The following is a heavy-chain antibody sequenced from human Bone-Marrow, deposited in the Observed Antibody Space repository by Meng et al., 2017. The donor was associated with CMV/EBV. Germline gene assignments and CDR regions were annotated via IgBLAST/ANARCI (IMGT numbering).Heavy chain of an antibody. J-gene: IGHJ6*02. Sequence: GESLKISCAASGFTFSSYSMNWVRQAPGKGLEWVSSISSSSYIYYADSVKGRFTISRDNAKNSLYLQMNSLRAEDTAVYYCARIIYGMDVWGQGTTVTVYS. CDR1: GFTFSSYS. CDR3: ARIIYGMDV. CDR2: ISSSSYI. V-gene: IGHV3-21*01.